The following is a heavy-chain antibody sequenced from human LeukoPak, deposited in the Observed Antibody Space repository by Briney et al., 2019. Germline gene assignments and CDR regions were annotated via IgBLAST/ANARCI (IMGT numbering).Heavy chain of an antibody. V-gene: IGHV1-2*02. J-gene: IGHJ4*02. D-gene: IGHD2-2*01. CDR2: INPHGDDR. CDR3: ARDGPCSSTSCQNFDS. CDR1: GYTFTGYY. Sequence: ASMKVSCKASGYTFTGYYIHWLRQAPGQGLEWMVSINPHGDDRNYAQRFQGRVTMTRGTSISTVYMELSGLTSDDTAVYYCARDGPCSSTSCQNFDSWGQGALVTVSS.